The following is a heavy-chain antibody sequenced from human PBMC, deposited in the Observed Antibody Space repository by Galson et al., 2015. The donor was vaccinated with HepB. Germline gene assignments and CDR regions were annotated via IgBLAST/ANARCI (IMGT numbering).Heavy chain of an antibody. CDR2: ITGSGDIT. CDR1: GFTFSSYG. CDR3: AKFAGFGELSSRYDY. J-gene: IGHJ4*02. D-gene: IGHD3-10*01. Sequence: SLRLSCAASGFTFSSYGMTWFRQAPGKGLEWVSVITGSGDITNYADSVKGRFTISRDNSKNALYLQMNSLRAGDTAVYYCAKFAGFGELSSRYDYRGQGTLVTVSS. V-gene: IGHV3-23*01.